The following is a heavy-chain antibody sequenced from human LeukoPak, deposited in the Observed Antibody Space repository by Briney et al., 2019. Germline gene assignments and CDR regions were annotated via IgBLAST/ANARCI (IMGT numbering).Heavy chain of an antibody. CDR3: ARRVDATRWFDP. J-gene: IGHJ5*02. V-gene: IGHV3-74*01. D-gene: IGHD2-15*01. CDR1: GFSFSNYF. Sequence: GGSLRLSCSASGFSFSNYFMHWVRQAPGEGLVWVSRISGDGTTTIYADSVKGRFTISRDNAKNTLYLQMNSLRAEDTAVYYCARRVDATRWFDPWGQGALVTVSP. CDR2: ISGDGTTT.